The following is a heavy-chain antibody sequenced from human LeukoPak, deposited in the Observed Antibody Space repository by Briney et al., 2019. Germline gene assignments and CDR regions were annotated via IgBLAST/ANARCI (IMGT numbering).Heavy chain of an antibody. D-gene: IGHD3-10*01. Sequence: GGSLRLSCAASGFTFSIYWMSWVRQAPGKGLEWVATIKEDGSEKYYVDSVKGRFTISRDNAKNSLYLQMNSLRAEDTAVYYCARDDDYYGSGSYSHFDYWGQGTLVTVSS. CDR3: ARDDDYYGSGSYSHFDY. CDR1: GFTFSIYW. J-gene: IGHJ4*02. CDR2: IKEDGSEK. V-gene: IGHV3-7*01.